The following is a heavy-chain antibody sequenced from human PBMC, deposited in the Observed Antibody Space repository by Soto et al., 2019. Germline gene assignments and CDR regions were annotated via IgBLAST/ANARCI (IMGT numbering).Heavy chain of an antibody. J-gene: IGHJ4*02. D-gene: IGHD6-13*01. V-gene: IGHV5-51*01. CDR1: GYSFTSYW. CDR2: IYPGDSDT. Sequence: GESLKISCKGSGYSFTSYWIGWVRQMPGKGLEWMGIIYPGDSDTRYSPSVQGQVTISADKSISTAYLQWSSLKASDTAMYYCARLPFIAAAGSKEFYYFDYWGQGTLVTVSS. CDR3: ARLPFIAAAGSKEFYYFDY.